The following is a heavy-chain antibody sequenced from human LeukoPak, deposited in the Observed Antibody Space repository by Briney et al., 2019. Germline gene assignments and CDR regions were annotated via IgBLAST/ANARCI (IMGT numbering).Heavy chain of an antibody. J-gene: IGHJ6*02. CDR3: ARGVCTSSSCYAGDYGMDV. CDR1: GGSMSSYY. D-gene: IGHD2-2*01. Sequence: SETLSLTCTVSGGSMSSYYWSWIRRPPGKGLEWIGYRFYSGSTNYNPSLKSRVTISLDTSKSQFSLKVTSVTAADTAVYYCARGVCTSSSCYAGDYGMDVWGQGTTVTVSS. CDR2: RFYSGST. V-gene: IGHV4-59*08.